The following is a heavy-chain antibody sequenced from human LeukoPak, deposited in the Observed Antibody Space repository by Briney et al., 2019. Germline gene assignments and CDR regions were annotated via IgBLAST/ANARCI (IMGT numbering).Heavy chain of an antibody. V-gene: IGHV1-2*04. CDR2: INPNSGGT. D-gene: IGHD2-15*01. J-gene: IGHJ4*02. CDR1: GYTFTGYY. Sequence: GASVKVSCKASGYTFTGYYMHWVRQAPGQGLEWMGWINPNSGGTNYAQKFQGWVTMTRDTSISTAYMELSRLRSDDTAVYYCAREVRYCSGGSCQPLGYWGQGTLVTVSS. CDR3: AREVRYCSGGSCQPLGY.